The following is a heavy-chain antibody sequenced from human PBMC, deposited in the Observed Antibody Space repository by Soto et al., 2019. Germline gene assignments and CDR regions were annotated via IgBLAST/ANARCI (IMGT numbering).Heavy chain of an antibody. D-gene: IGHD4-17*01. CDR1: GFTFSSYG. V-gene: IGHV3-30*18. CDR3: AKDSNLRTVTPIGY. Sequence: GGSLRLSCAASGFTFSSYGMHWVRQAPGKGLEWVAVISYDGSNKYYADSVKGRFTISRDNSKNTLYLQMNSLRAEDTAVYYCAKDSNLRTVTPIGYWGQGTLVTVSS. CDR2: ISYDGSNK. J-gene: IGHJ4*02.